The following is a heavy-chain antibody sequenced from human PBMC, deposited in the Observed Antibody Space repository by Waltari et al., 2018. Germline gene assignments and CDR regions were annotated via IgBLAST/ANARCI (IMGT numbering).Heavy chain of an antibody. CDR1: GYTFTSYA. D-gene: IGHD6-13*01. CDR2: INAGNGNT. V-gene: IGHV1-3*01. Sequence: QVQLVQSGAEVKKPGASVKVSCKASGYTFTSYAMHWVRQAPGQRLEWMGWINAGNGNTKNAQKVQGRVTITRDTAASTAYMELSSRRAEDTAVYYCARGGGWGIAAAGRLFDYWGQGTLVTVSS. J-gene: IGHJ4*02. CDR3: ARGGGWGIAAAGRLFDY.